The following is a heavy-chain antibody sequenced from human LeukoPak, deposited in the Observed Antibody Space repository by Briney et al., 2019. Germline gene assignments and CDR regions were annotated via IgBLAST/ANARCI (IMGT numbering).Heavy chain of an antibody. Sequence: SGTLSLTCAVSGGSISSSNWWSWVRQPPGKGLEWIGEIYHGGSTNYSPSLKSRVSISVDKSENQFSLRLTSVTAADTAVYYCARLGLRYFDWPGHFDLWGRGTLVTVSS. V-gene: IGHV4-4*02. D-gene: IGHD3-9*01. CDR2: IYHGGST. CDR1: GGSISSSNW. J-gene: IGHJ2*01. CDR3: ARLGLRYFDWPGHFDL.